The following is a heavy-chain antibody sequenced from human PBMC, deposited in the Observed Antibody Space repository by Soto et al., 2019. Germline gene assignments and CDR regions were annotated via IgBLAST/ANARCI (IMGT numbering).Heavy chain of an antibody. Sequence: SETLSLTCTVSGGSISSGGYYWSWIRQHPGKGLEWIGYIYYSGSTYYNPSLKSRVTISVDTSKNQFSLKLSSVTAADTAVYYCARDGGIVGATAADYWGQGTLVTVSS. J-gene: IGHJ4*02. CDR3: ARDGGIVGATAADY. CDR1: GGSISSGGYY. D-gene: IGHD1-26*01. CDR2: IYYSGST. V-gene: IGHV4-31*03.